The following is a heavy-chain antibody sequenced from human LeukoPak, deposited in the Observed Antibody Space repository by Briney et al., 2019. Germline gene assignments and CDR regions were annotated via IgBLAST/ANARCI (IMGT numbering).Heavy chain of an antibody. CDR1: GYTFTSYG. D-gene: IGHD6-13*01. CDR2: ISAYNGNT. V-gene: IGHV1-18*01. Sequence: GASVKVSCKASGYTFTSYGISWVRQAPGQGLEWMGWISAYNGNTNYAQKLQGRVTMTTDTSTSTAYMELRSLRSNDTAGYYRARGGWIAAAGRGGYFDYWGQGTLVTVSS. CDR3: ARGGWIAAAGRGGYFDY. J-gene: IGHJ4*02.